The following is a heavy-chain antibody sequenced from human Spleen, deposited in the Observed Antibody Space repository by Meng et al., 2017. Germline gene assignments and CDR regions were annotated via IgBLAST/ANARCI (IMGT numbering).Heavy chain of an antibody. CDR3: GRSDVVATIDY. V-gene: IGHV3-30*04. Sequence: GGSLRLSCAASGFTFHRFAMHWVRQAPGKGLEWVAVIVYDGSTKYYLDSVKGRFTISRDNSKSTVYLQMNSLSAEDTAVYYCGRSDVVATIDYWGQGALVTVSS. D-gene: IGHD5-12*01. CDR1: GFTFHRFA. J-gene: IGHJ4*02. CDR2: IVYDGSTK.